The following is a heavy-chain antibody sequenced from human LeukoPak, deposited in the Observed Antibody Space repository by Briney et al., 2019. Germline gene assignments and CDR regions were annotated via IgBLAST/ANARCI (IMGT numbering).Heavy chain of an antibody. CDR1: GYTLTELS. J-gene: IGHJ4*02. Sequence: GASVKVSCKVSGYTLTELSMHWVRQAPGKGLEWMGGFDPEDGETIYAQKFQGRVTMTEDTSTDTAYMELSSLRSEDTAVYYCATVLHYYDSSGYRDIFDHWGQGTLVTVSS. CDR3: ATVLHYYDSSGYRDIFDH. V-gene: IGHV1-24*01. CDR2: FDPEDGET. D-gene: IGHD3-22*01.